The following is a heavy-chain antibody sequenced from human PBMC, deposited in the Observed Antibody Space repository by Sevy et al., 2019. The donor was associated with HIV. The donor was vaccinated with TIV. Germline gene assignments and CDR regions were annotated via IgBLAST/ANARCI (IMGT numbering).Heavy chain of an antibody. CDR1: GGTFSSYA. Sequence: ASVKVSCKASGGTFSSYAINWVRQAPGQGLEWMGGIIPIFGTANYEQKFQGRVTITADESTSTAYMELSRLRSEDTAVYYCARGYTSSWGYAFDIWGQGTMVTVSS. V-gene: IGHV1-69*13. D-gene: IGHD6-13*01. CDR3: ARGYTSSWGYAFDI. CDR2: IIPIFGTA. J-gene: IGHJ3*02.